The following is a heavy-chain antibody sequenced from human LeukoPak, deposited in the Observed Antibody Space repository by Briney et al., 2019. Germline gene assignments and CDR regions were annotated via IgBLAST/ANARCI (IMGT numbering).Heavy chain of an antibody. Sequence: GGSLRLSSAASGFTFSSYAMSWVRQAPGKGLEWVSTISGGDGSTYYAVSVKGRFTISRDNSKNTVYLQMNSLRAEDTAVYYCARGLGIDYWGQGTLVTVSS. CDR2: ISGGDGST. J-gene: IGHJ4*02. CDR1: GFTFSSYA. D-gene: IGHD3-16*01. CDR3: ARGLGIDY. V-gene: IGHV3-23*01.